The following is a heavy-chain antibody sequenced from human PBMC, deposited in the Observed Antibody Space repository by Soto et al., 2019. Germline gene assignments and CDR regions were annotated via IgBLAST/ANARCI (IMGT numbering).Heavy chain of an antibody. CDR1: GFTFSSYG. V-gene: IGHV3-33*01. CDR3: ARATYYYGSGIYY. CDR2: IWYDGSNK. D-gene: IGHD3-10*01. Sequence: GGSLRFSCAASGFTFSSYGMHWVRQAPGKGLEWVAVIWYDGSNKYYADSVKGRFTISRDNSKNTLYLQMNSLRAEDTAVYYCARATYYYGSGIYYWGQGTLVTVSS. J-gene: IGHJ4*02.